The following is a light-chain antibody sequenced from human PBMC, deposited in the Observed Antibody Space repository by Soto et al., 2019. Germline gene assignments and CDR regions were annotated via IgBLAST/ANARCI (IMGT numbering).Light chain of an antibody. Sequence: QALVTQEPSLTVSPGGTVTLTCGSSTGAVTSGLYPYWFQQKPGQAPRTLIYDTTNKYSWTPARCSGSLLGGKAALTLSGAQPEDEADYYCLLSYSGARVFGGGTKLTVL. V-gene: IGLV7-46*01. CDR3: LLSYSGARV. CDR2: DTT. CDR1: TGAVTSGLY. J-gene: IGLJ2*01.